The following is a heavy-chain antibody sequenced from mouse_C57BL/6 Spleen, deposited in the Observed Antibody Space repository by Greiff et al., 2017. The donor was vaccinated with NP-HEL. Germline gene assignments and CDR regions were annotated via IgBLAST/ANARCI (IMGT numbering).Heavy chain of an antibody. CDR2: IYPYNDGT. D-gene: IGHD1-1*01. CDR3: ARCGRYGSPYFDY. CDR1: GYTFTSYV. Sequence: VQLKESGPELVKPGASVKMSCKASGYTFTSYVMHWVKQKPGQGLEWIGYIYPYNDGTKYNEKFKGKATLTSDKSSSTAYMELSSLTSEDSAVYYCARCGRYGSPYFDYWGQGTTLTVSS. V-gene: IGHV1-14*01. J-gene: IGHJ2*01.